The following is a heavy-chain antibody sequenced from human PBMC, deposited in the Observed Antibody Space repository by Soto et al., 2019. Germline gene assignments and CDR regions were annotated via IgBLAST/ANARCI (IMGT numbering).Heavy chain of an antibody. CDR1: GYTFTSYG. CDR3: ARVGEVLRYFDWLLPPRGFDP. Sequence: GASVKVSCKASGYTFTSYGISWVRQAPGQGLEWMGWISAYNGNTNYAQKLQGRVTMTTDTSTSTAYMELRSLRSDDTAVYYCARVGEVLRYFDWLLPPRGFDPWGHGTLVTVSS. J-gene: IGHJ5*02. CDR2: ISAYNGNT. D-gene: IGHD3-9*01. V-gene: IGHV1-18*01.